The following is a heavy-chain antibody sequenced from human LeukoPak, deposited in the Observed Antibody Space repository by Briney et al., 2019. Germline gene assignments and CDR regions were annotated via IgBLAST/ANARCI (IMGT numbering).Heavy chain of an antibody. J-gene: IGHJ4*02. CDR2: IIPIFGTA. CDR1: GGSFISEA. CDR3: GKKAGDCGGGSCYSIDY. V-gene: IGHV1-69*05. D-gene: IGHD2-15*01. Sequence: SVKVSCKAFGGSFISEAISWVRQAPGQGLEWMGGIIPIFGTANYAQKFQGRVTITTDESTSTAYMQVSSLRSEDTAVYYCGKKAGDCGGGSCYSIDYWGQGTLVTVSS.